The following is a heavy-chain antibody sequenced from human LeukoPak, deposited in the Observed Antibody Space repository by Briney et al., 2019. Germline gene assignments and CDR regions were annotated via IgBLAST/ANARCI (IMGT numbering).Heavy chain of an antibody. D-gene: IGHD6-13*01. V-gene: IGHV3-21*04. CDR2: TSSSGDYI. Sequence: GGSLRLSCAASGFTFSSYSMNWVRQVPGKGLEWVSSTSSSGDYIYYADSVKGRFTISRDNAKNSLYLQMNSLRAADTAVYYCASHSSSWHDTRFDYWGQGTLVTVSS. CDR1: GFTFSSYS. CDR3: ASHSSSWHDTRFDY. J-gene: IGHJ4*02.